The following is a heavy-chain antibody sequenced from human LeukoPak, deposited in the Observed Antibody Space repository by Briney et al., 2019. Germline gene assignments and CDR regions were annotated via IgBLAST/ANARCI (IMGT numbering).Heavy chain of an antibody. V-gene: IGHV1-69*04. Sequence: ASVKVSCKASGGTLSSYAISWVRQAPGQGLEWMGRIIPILGIANYAQKFQGRVTITADKSTSTAYMELSSLRSEDTAVYYCARGQGDGYLDFGIWGQGTMVTVSS. CDR3: ARGQGDGYLDFGI. CDR1: GGTLSSYA. CDR2: IIPILGIA. D-gene: IGHD5-24*01. J-gene: IGHJ3*02.